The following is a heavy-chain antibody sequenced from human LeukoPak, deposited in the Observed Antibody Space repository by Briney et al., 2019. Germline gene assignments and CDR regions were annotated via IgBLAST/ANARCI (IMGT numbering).Heavy chain of an antibody. D-gene: IGHD2-8*01. CDR2: IIPIFGTA. CDR1: GGTFSSYA. J-gene: IGHJ5*02. CDR3: ARKVYLYNWFDP. V-gene: IGHV1-69*05. Sequence: PVKVSCKASGGTFSSYAISWVRQAPGQGLEWMGGIIPIFGTANYAQKFQGRVTMTRNTSISTAYMELSSLRSEDTAVYYCARKVYLYNWFDPWGQGTLVTVSS.